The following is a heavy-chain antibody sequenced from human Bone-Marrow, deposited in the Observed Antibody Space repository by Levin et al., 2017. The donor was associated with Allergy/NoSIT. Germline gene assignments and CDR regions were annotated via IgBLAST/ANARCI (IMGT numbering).Heavy chain of an antibody. CDR2: ISNTGYT. D-gene: IGHD6-19*01. CDR3: ARSLYTSGWYTD. Sequence: LPGGSLRLSCAASGFTFSMYDLHWVRQPTGKGLEWVSTISNTGYTHYSDSVRGRFTISREDAKNSLDLQMNSLRAGDTAVYFCARSLYTSGWYTDWGQGTLVTVSP. V-gene: IGHV3-13*01. CDR1: GFTFSMYD. J-gene: IGHJ4*02.